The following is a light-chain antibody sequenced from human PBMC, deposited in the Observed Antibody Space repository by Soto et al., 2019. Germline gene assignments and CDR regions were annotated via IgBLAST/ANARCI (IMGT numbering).Light chain of an antibody. J-gene: IGLJ1*01. CDR2: AVS. Sequence: QSVLTQPASVSGSPGRSITISCTGTSSDVGLYDYVPWYQQHPGKAPQLMIYAVSNRPSGVSNRFSASKSGNTASLFISGLQAEDEADYYCSSYTSDSTYVFGSGTKVTVL. CDR1: SSDVGLYDY. CDR3: SSYTSDSTYV. V-gene: IGLV2-14*01.